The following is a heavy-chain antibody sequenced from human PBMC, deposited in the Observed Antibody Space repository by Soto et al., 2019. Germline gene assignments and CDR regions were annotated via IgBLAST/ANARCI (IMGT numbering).Heavy chain of an antibody. D-gene: IGHD2-21*02. Sequence: EVQLVESGGGLVQPGGSLRLSCAASGFTVSSHYMSWVRQAPGKGLEWVSVIYSGASTYYTDSVKGRFTIYRDTSKNTLFLQMNSLRAEDTAVYYCARDYYGGNSRYFDLWGRGTLVTGSS. CDR1: GFTVSSHY. CDR3: ARDYYGGNSRYFDL. V-gene: IGHV3-66*01. CDR2: IYSGAST. J-gene: IGHJ2*01.